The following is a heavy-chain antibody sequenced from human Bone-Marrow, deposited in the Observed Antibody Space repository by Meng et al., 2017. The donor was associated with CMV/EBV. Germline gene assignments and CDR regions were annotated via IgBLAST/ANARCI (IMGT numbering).Heavy chain of an antibody. J-gene: IGHJ4*02. CDR3: ARVSHSSSGWRGPFVY. D-gene: IGHD6-19*01. V-gene: IGHV1-2*02. Sequence: ASVKVSCKASGYTFTGYYMHWVRQAPGQGLEWMGWINPNSGGTNYAQKFQGRVTMTRDTSISTAYMELSRLRSDDTAVYYCARVSHSSSGWRGPFVYWGQGTLVTVSS. CDR2: INPNSGGT. CDR1: GYTFTGYY.